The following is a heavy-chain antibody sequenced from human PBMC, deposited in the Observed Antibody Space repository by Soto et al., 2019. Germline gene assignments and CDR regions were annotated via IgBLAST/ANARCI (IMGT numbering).Heavy chain of an antibody. CDR2: ISGSGGSA. D-gene: IGHD3-10*01. V-gene: IGHV3-23*01. CDR1: GFTFSSYA. J-gene: IGHJ4*02. Sequence: EVHLSESGGGSVQPGGSLRLSRAASGFTFSSYAMSWVRQAPGKGLEWVAGISGSGGSAYNADSVRGRLTISRDNSENTVYLQMNSLRVEDTAIYYCAKSYFSSGSYRHYFDSWGQGTLVTVSS. CDR3: AKSYFSSGSYRHYFDS.